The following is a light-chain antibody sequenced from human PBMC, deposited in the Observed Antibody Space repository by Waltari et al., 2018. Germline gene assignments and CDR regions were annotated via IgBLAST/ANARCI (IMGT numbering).Light chain of an antibody. V-gene: IGKV1-39*01. CDR2: AAS. J-gene: IGKJ1*01. CDR3: QQGYIAPWT. CDR1: QSISSY. Sequence: DIQMTQSPSSLSASVGDRVTLTCRASQSISSYLNWYQQKPGKDPKLLIYAASSLQSGVPSRFSDSGSGTHFTLTISSLQPEDFATYYCQQGYIAPWTFGQGTKVEIK.